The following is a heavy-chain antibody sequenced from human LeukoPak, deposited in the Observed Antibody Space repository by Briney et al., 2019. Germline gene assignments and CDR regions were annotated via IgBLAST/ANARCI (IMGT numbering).Heavy chain of an antibody. V-gene: IGHV1-8*02. J-gene: IGHJ4*02. D-gene: IGHD5-18*01. CDR1: GYTFTSYG. CDR3: ARGRRGYSYGPGGY. Sequence: ASVKVSCKASGYTFTSYGISWVRQAPGQGLEWMGWMNPNSGNTGYAQKFQGRVTMTRNTSISTAYMELSSLRSEDTAVYYCARGRRGYSYGPGGYWGQGTLVTVSS. CDR2: MNPNSGNT.